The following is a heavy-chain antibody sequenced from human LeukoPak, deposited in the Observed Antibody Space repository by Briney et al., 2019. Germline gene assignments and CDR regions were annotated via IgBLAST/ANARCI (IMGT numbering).Heavy chain of an antibody. V-gene: IGHV3-9*01. J-gene: IGHJ4*02. D-gene: IGHD3-22*01. CDR1: GFTFNDYA. CDR3: VKDGDTSGHRRGLFDY. CDR2: ISWDGDDI. Sequence: GGSLRLSCTASGFTFNDYAMHWVRQAPGKGLEWVSGISWDGDDIAYADSVKGRVTISRDNAKNSLYLEMNTLRTEDTAFYYCVKDGDTSGHRRGLFDYWGQGTLVTVSS.